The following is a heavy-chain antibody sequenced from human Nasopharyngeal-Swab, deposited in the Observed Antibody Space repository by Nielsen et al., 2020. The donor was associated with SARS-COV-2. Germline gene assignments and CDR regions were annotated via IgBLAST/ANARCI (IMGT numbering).Heavy chain of an antibody. V-gene: IGHV3-23*01. CDR1: GFTFSSYA. CDR3: ARYDDYYDSSGYAH. D-gene: IGHD3-22*01. J-gene: IGHJ4*02. CDR2: ISGSGGST. Sequence: GGSLRLSCAASGFTFSSYAMSWVRQAPGKGLEWVSVISGSGGSTYYADSVKGRFTISRDNSKNTLYLQMNSLRAKDTAVYYCARYDDYYDSSGYAHWGQGTLVTVSS.